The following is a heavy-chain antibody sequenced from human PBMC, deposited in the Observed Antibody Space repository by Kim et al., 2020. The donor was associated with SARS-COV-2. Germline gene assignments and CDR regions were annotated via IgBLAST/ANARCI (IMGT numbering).Heavy chain of an antibody. D-gene: IGHD3-10*01. J-gene: IGHJ4*02. CDR1: GFTFSSYW. V-gene: IGHV3-7*01. CDR2: IKQDGSEK. CDR3: ARDRCGSGSCFDY. Sequence: GGSLRLSCAASGFTFSSYWMSWVRQAPGKGLEWVANIKQDGSEKYYVDSVKGRFTISRDNAKNSLYLQMNSLRAEDTAVYYCARDRCGSGSCFDYWGQGTLVTVSS.